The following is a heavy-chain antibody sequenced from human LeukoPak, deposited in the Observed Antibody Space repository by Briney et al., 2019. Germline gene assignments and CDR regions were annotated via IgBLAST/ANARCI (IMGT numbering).Heavy chain of an antibody. V-gene: IGHV1-18*01. Sequence: ASVKVSCKASGYTFSNYGITWVRQAPGQGLEWMGWISAYNGKTNYAQKFQGRVTMTTDTSTNTAYMELRSLRYDDTAVYYCARDGPDYGDYINFDYWGQGTLVTASS. J-gene: IGHJ4*02. CDR1: GYTFSNYG. CDR2: ISAYNGKT. CDR3: ARDGPDYGDYINFDY. D-gene: IGHD4-17*01.